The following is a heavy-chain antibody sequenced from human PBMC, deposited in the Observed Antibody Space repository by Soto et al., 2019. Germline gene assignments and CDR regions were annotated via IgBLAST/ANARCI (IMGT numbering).Heavy chain of an antibody. CDR3: ARDRGRLRISMDWFDP. J-gene: IGHJ5*02. CDR2: IYHSGST. CDR1: GYSISSGYY. Sequence: PSDTLSLTCAVSGYSISSGYYWGWIRQPPGKGLEWIGSIYHSGSTYYNPSLKSRVTISVDTSKNQFSLKLSSVTAADTAVYYCARDRGRLRISMDWFDPWGQGTLVTVSS. V-gene: IGHV4-38-2*02. D-gene: IGHD5-12*01.